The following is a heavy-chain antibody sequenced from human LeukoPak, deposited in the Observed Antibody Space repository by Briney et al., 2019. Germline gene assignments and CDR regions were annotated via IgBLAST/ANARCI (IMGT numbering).Heavy chain of an antibody. V-gene: IGHV3-7*01. D-gene: IGHD3-22*01. Sequence: GGSLRLSCAASGFTFSSYWMSWVRQAPGKGLEWVANIKQDGGEKYYVDSVKGRFTISRDNAKNSLYLQMNSLRAEDTAVYYCARDRRNYYDSSGYYDYWGQGTLVTVSS. CDR2: IKQDGGEK. CDR3: ARDRRNYYDSSGYYDY. J-gene: IGHJ4*02. CDR1: GFTFSSYW.